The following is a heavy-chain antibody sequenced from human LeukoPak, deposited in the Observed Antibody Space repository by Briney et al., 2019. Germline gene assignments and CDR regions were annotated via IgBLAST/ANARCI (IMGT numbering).Heavy chain of an antibody. D-gene: IGHD5-24*01. Sequence: ASVKVSCKASGGTFSSYAISWVRQAPGQGLEWMGGIIPIFGTANYAQKFQGRVTITADESTSTAYMELSSLRPEDTAVYYCARKEMATTMGAFDIWGQGTMVTVSS. CDR3: ARKEMATTMGAFDI. V-gene: IGHV1-69*01. CDR1: GGTFSSYA. CDR2: IIPIFGTA. J-gene: IGHJ3*02.